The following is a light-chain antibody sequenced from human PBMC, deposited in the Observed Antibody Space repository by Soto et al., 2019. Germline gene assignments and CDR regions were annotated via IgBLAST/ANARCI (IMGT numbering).Light chain of an antibody. CDR1: QGIRND. V-gene: IGKV1-6*01. CDR2: AAS. CDR3: LQDFSYPRT. J-gene: IGKJ1*01. Sequence: IPMTQSPSSLSASVGDRVTITCRESQGIRNDVGWYQQKPGKAPKLLIYAASSLQSRVPSRFSGSGSGTDFTLTISSLHPEYFATYYCLQDFSYPRTFGQGTKVDIK.